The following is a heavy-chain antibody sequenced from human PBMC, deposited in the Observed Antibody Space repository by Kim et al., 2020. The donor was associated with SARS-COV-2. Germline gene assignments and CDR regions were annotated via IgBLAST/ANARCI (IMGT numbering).Heavy chain of an antibody. V-gene: IGHV1-46*01. CDR2: TTPSGDST. D-gene: IGHD1-20*01. J-gene: IGHJ4*02. CDR3: ARDLSDNWTFDY. CDR1: GYTFTSNH. Sequence: ASVKVSCKASGYTFTSNHMHWVRQAPGQGLEWMGLTTPSGDSTSYSQRFQGRLTMTTDTSTSTVYMELSSLRSDDTAVYFCARDLSDNWTFDYWSQGTLVTVSS.